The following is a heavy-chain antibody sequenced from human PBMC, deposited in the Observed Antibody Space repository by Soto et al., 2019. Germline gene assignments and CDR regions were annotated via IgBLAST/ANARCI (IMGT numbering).Heavy chain of an antibody. CDR3: ARLVSLLQPIDS. D-gene: IGHD4-4*01. CDR1: GYTFTNYW. V-gene: IGHV5-51*01. CDR2: IFPRDFDV. Sequence: GESLKISCQTSGYTFTNYWIGWVRQMPGGGLEWLGLIFPRDFDVGYSPSFEGQVTISADRSTATASLQWRSLEASDSALYFCARLVSLLQPIDSWGQGTPVTVSS. J-gene: IGHJ5*01.